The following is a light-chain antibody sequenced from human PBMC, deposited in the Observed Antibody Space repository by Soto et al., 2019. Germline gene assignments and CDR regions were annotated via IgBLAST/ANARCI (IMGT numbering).Light chain of an antibody. Sequence: QSALTQPASVSGSPVQSITISCTGTSSDVCGYYYFSWYQLHPGKSPKLMVFEVDNRPSGFSYRFSGSKSGNKASLTISGLQAEDEADYFCRSYSMSXAYLFGTGTKVXV. J-gene: IGLJ1*01. CDR1: SSDVCGYYY. V-gene: IGLV2-14*01. CDR3: RSYSMSXAYL. CDR2: EVD.